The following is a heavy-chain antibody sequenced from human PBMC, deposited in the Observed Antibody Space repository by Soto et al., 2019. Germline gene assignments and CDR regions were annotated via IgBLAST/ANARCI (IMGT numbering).Heavy chain of an antibody. V-gene: IGHV1-18*01. CDR1: GYTFTSYG. J-gene: IGHJ3*02. CDR3: ARDHQILRYFDWLPGSDAFDI. Sequence: ASVKVSCKASGYTFTSYGISWVRQAPGQGLEWMGWISAYNGNTNHAQKLQGRVTMTTDTSTSTAYMELRSLRSDDTAVYYCARDHQILRYFDWLPGSDAFDIWGQGTMVTVSS. D-gene: IGHD3-9*01. CDR2: ISAYNGNT.